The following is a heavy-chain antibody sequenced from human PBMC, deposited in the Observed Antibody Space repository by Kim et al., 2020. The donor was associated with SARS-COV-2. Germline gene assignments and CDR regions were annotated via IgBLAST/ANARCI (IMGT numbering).Heavy chain of an antibody. CDR2: IYYSGST. V-gene: IGHV4-59*08. D-gene: IGHD3-10*01. J-gene: IGHJ3*02. Sequence: SETLSLTCTVPGGSISNSYCTWIRQPPGKGLEWIGYIYYSGSTHYNPSLKSRINISVDTSKNQIPLRLSSVTAADTAVYYCARLSLTPGKAFDIWGQGT. CDR3: ARLSLTPGKAFDI. CDR1: GGSISNSY.